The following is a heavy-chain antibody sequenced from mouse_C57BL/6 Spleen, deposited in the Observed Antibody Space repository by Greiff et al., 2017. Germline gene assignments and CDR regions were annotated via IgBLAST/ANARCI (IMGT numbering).Heavy chain of an antibody. CDR2: ISYDGSN. D-gene: IGHD1-1*01. CDR1: GYSITSGYY. V-gene: IGHV3-6*01. J-gene: IGHJ1*03. CDR3: ARITTVPWYFDV. Sequence: EVKLMESGPGLVKPSQSLSLTCSVTGYSITSGYYWNWIRQFPGNKLEWMGYISYDGSNNYNPSLKNRISITRDTSKNQFFLKLNSVTTEDTATYYCARITTVPWYFDVWGTGTTVTVSS.